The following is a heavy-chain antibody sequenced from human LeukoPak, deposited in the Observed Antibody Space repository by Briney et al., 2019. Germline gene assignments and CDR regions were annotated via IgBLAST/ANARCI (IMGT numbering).Heavy chain of an antibody. V-gene: IGHV3-23*01. CDR1: GFTFSSYA. J-gene: IGHJ4*02. CDR2: ISGSGGST. D-gene: IGHD3-3*01. CDR3: ATYYDFWSGYLYFDY. Sequence: GGSLRLSCAASGFTFSSYAMSRVRQAPGKGLEWVSAISGSGGSTYYADSVKGRFTISRDNSKNTLYLQMNSLRAEDTAVYYCATYYDFWSGYLYFDYWGQGTLVTVSS.